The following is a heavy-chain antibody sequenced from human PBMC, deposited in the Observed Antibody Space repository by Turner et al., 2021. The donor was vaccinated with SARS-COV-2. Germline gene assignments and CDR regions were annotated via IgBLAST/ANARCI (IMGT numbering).Heavy chain of an antibody. CDR1: GFTFSSYS. J-gene: IGHJ4*02. D-gene: IGHD3-22*01. CDR2: NSRSSSYI. Sequence: EVQLLESGGGLVKPGGSLRLSCAASGFTFSSYSMNWVRQDPGKGVEWGPFNSRSSSYINHADSVKGRFNISRDNAKNPLELKMNSLRAEEKAVYYWARSPTAPGYYYDSSGYYTPYYFDYWGQGTLVTVSS. V-gene: IGHV3-21*05. CDR3: ARSPTAPGYYYDSSGYYTPYYFDY.